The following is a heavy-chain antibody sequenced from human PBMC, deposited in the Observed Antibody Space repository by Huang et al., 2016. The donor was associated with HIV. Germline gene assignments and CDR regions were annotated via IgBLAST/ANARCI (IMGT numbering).Heavy chain of an antibody. CDR3: ARVGDYGDYSCDH. V-gene: IGHV3-13*01. Sequence: EVQLVESGGGLVQPGGSLRLSCAASGFIFSSYDMQWVRQVTGKGLEGVSSIGTAGDTYYPGSVKGRFTISRDNAKNSLYLKMNSLRAGDTAMYYCARVGDYGDYSCDHWGQGTLVTVSP. CDR2: IGTAGDT. CDR1: GFIFSSYD. D-gene: IGHD4-17*01. J-gene: IGHJ4*02.